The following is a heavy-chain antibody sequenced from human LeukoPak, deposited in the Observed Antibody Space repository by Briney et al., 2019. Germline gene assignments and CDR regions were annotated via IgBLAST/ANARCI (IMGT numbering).Heavy chain of an antibody. V-gene: IGHV4-34*01. D-gene: IGHD3-10*01. CDR3: AKHYMGSSYNRGLDY. J-gene: IGHJ4*02. CDR1: GGSFSGYY. Sequence: SETLSLTCAVYGGSFSGYYWSWIRQPPGKGLEWIGEINHSGSTYYNPSLESRVTISVDTSKNQFSLKLSSVTAADTAIYYCAKHYMGSSYNRGLDYWGQGTLVTVSS. CDR2: INHSGST.